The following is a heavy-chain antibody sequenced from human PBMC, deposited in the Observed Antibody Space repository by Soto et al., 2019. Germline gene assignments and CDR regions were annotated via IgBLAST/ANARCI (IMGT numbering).Heavy chain of an antibody. V-gene: IGHV1-18*01. J-gene: IGHJ6*02. Sequence: QVQLVQSGAEVKKPGASVKVSCKASGYTFTSYGISWVRQAPGQGLEWMGRISAYNGNTNYAQKLQGRVTMTTDTSTSTAYMELRSLRSDDTAVYYCARLRLSSGWYVVSWYYGMDVWGQGTTVTVSS. D-gene: IGHD6-19*01. CDR1: GYTFTSYG. CDR2: ISAYNGNT. CDR3: ARLRLSSGWYVVSWYYGMDV.